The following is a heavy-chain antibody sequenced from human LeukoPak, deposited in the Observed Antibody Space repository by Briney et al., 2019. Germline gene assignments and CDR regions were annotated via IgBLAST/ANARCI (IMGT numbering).Heavy chain of an antibody. Sequence: GESLKISCKGSGYSFTSYWIGWVRQMPGKGLEWMGIIYPGDSDTRYSPSFQGQVTISADKSISTTHLQWSSLKASDTAMYYCARRGGAPKYYYYYYGMDVWGQGTTVTVSS. CDR1: GYSFTSYW. D-gene: IGHD3-10*01. V-gene: IGHV5-51*01. CDR3: ARRGGAPKYYYYYYGMDV. CDR2: IYPGDSDT. J-gene: IGHJ6*02.